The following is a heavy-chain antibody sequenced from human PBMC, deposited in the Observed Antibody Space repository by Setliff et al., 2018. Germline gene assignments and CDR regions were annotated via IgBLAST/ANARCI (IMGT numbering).Heavy chain of an antibody. Sequence: PGGSLRLSCETSGFTFRDYSMTWVRQAPGKGLEWVSGVTQGGSEFHADSVKGRFTISRDNAKNSVYLQMNSLRADDTAVYYCAPQGPGYGNGWWTNWFDPWGQGTLVTVSS. CDR2: VTQGGSE. J-gene: IGHJ5*02. CDR1: GFTFRDYS. D-gene: IGHD6-19*01. CDR3: APQGPGYGNGWWTNWFDP. V-gene: IGHV3-21*04.